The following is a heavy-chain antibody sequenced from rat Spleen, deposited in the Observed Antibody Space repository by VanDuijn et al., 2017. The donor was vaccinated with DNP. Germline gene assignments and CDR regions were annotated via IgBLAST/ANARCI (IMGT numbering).Heavy chain of an antibody. CDR3: VRWDYGIYGFDY. CDR1: GFTFSDYY. V-gene: IGHV5-22*01. D-gene: IGHD1-11*01. J-gene: IGHJ2*01. CDR2: ISYDGGST. Sequence: EVQLVESGGGLVQPGRSLKLSCAASGFTFSDYYMAWVRQAPTKGLEWVAYISYDGGSTYYRDSVKGRFTISRDNAENTLYLQMYSLRSEDMATYYCVRWDYGIYGFDYWGQGVMVTVSS.